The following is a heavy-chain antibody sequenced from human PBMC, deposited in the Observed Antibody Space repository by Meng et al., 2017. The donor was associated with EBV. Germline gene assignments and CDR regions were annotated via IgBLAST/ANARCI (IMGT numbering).Heavy chain of an antibody. V-gene: IGHV1-69*06. CDR2: IIPIFGTA. CDR3: ARAEIAAAGRLDY. Sequence: QGQPVQSGAGVKLPGSLATVSCESSGGTLSSYASSWWRHAPGQGLEWMGGIIPIFGTANYAQKFQGRVTITADKSTSTAYMELSSLRSEDTAVYYCARAEIAAAGRLDYWGQGTLVTVSS. CDR1: GGTLSSYA. J-gene: IGHJ4*02. D-gene: IGHD6-13*01.